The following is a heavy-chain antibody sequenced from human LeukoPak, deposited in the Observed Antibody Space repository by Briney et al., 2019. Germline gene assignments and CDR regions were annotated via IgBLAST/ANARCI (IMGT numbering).Heavy chain of an antibody. Sequence: GGSLRLSCAASGFTFSSYGMHWVRQAPGKGLEWVAVISYDGSNKYYADSMKGRFTISRDNSKNTLYLQMNSLRAEDTAVYYCAKDKDYVWGSYRSFYFDYWGQGTLVAVSS. J-gene: IGHJ4*02. CDR3: AKDKDYVWGSYRSFYFDY. V-gene: IGHV3-30*18. D-gene: IGHD3-16*02. CDR1: GFTFSSYG. CDR2: ISYDGSNK.